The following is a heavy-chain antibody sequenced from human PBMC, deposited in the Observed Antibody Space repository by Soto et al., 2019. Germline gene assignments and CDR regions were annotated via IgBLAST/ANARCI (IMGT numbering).Heavy chain of an antibody. Sequence: EVQLVESGGGLVQPGGSLRLSCAASGVTFSNYWMSWVRQAPGKGLEWVANIKQDGSNKYYVDSVKGRFTISRDNAKNSLYLQMNSLRAEDTALYYCARDPSYSTPWYYCDYWGQGTLVTVSS. D-gene: IGHD1-26*01. CDR1: GVTFSNYW. J-gene: IGHJ4*02. V-gene: IGHV3-7*01. CDR3: ARDPSYSTPWYYCDY. CDR2: IKQDGSNK.